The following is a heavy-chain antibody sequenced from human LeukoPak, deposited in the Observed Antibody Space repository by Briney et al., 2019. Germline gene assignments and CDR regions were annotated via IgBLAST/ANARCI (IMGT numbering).Heavy chain of an antibody. CDR3: ARLYSSSSYNWFDP. D-gene: IGHD6-6*01. CDR2: IYPGDSDT. Sequence: GESLKISCKVSGYSFTSYWIGWVRQMSGKGLEWMGIIYPGDSDTRYSPSFQGQVTISADESISTAYLQWSSLKASDTAMYYCARLYSSSSYNWFDPWGQGTLVSVSS. CDR1: GYSFTSYW. V-gene: IGHV5-51*01. J-gene: IGHJ5*02.